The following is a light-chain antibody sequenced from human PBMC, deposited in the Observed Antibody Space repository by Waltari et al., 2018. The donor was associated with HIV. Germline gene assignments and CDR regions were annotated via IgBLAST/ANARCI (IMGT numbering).Light chain of an antibody. Sequence: EIVLTQYPGTLSLSPGERATLSCRASQSVSSSYLAWYQQKPGQAPRLLIYGASSRATGIPDRFSGSGSGTDFTLTISRLEPEDFAVYYCQQYGSSPVSFGQGTKLEIK. CDR2: GAS. CDR3: QQYGSSPVS. V-gene: IGKV3-20*01. J-gene: IGKJ2*03. CDR1: QSVSSSY.